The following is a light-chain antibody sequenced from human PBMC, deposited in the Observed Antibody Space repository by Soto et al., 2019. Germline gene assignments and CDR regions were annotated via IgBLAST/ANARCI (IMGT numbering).Light chain of an antibody. CDR3: YSAADNIGV. J-gene: IGLJ3*02. V-gene: IGLV3-27*01. CDR2: KDS. CDR1: VLGKKY. Sequence: SSELTQPSSVSVSPGQTARITCSGDVLGKKYARWFQQKPGQAPVVVIDKDSERPSGIPERFSGFSSGTTVTLTISGAQVEDEADYYCYSAADNIGVFGGGTQLTVL.